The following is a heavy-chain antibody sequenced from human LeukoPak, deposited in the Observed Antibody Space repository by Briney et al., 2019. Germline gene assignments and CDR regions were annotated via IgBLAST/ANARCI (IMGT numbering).Heavy chain of an antibody. Sequence: ASVKVSCKASGYTFTGYYMHWVRQAPGQGLEWMGRINPNSGGTNYAQKFQGRVTMTRDTSISTAYMELSRLRSEDTAVYYCARAGSTENLDAFDIWGQGTMVTVSS. CDR1: GYTFTGYY. J-gene: IGHJ3*02. V-gene: IGHV1-2*06. CDR3: ARAGSTENLDAFDI. CDR2: INPNSGGT. D-gene: IGHD2-2*01.